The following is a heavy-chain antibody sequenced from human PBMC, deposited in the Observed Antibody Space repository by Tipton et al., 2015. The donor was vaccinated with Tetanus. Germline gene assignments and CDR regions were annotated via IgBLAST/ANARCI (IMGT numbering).Heavy chain of an antibody. V-gene: IGHV3-23*01. CDR1: GFTFSHFA. CDR3: EAQRTSEDF. J-gene: IGHJ4*02. D-gene: IGHD1-14*01. Sequence: SPRLSCVASGFTFSHFAVSWVRRAPGRGLEWVSSLSHDGGNIYYADFARGRFTISRDNSKNTLFLQMDDLRAEDTAIYYCEAQRTSEDFWGQGTLVTASS. CDR2: LSHDGGNI.